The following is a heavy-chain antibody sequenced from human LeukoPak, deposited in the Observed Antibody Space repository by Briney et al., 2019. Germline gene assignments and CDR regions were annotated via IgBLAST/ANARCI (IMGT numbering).Heavy chain of an antibody. CDR1: GGTFSSYA. D-gene: IGHD1-26*01. CDR2: IIPTFGTA. J-gene: IGHJ4*02. CDR3: ARVGRAATNYFDY. V-gene: IGHV1-69*13. Sequence: ASVKVSCKASGGTFSSYAISWVRQAPGQGLEWMGGIIPTFGTANYAQKFQGRVTITADESTSTAYMELSSLRSEDTAVYYCARVGRAATNYFDYWGQGTLVTVSS.